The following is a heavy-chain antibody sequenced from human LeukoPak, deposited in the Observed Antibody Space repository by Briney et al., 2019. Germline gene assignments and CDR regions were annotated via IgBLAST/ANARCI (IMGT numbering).Heavy chain of an antibody. V-gene: IGHV1-8*02. CDR3: ARDVMRWYQLAMAYFDY. D-gene: IGHD2-2*01. J-gene: IGHJ4*02. CDR1: GYTFTSYD. CDR2: MNPNSGNT. Sequence: ASVKVSCKASGYTFTSYDINWVRQATGQGLEWMGWMNPNSGNTGYAQKFRGRVTMTTDTSTSTAYMELRSLRSDDTAVYYCARDVMRWYQLAMAYFDYWGQGTLVTVSS.